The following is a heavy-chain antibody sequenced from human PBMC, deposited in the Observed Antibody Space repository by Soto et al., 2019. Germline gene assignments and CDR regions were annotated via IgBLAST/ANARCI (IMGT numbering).Heavy chain of an antibody. D-gene: IGHD6-19*01. CDR3: ARDREWLNSLASISHFDL. CDR2: IWYDGSNK. J-gene: IGHJ2*01. V-gene: IGHV3-33*01. Sequence: QVQLVESGGGVVQPGGSLRLSCAASGCSFYSYGMQWVRQTAGKGLEWVAVIWYDGSNKHYADSVKGRFTISRDNSRNTLYLQMNSLRAEDTGVYYCARDREWLNSLASISHFDLWGRGTLVTVSS. CDR1: GCSFYSYG.